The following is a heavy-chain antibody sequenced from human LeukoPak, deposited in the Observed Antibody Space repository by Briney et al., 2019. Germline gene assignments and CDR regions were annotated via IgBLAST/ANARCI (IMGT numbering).Heavy chain of an antibody. J-gene: IGHJ4*02. CDR3: ARATLSDYYFNY. CDR1: GYTFTSYY. CDR2: INPSGGST. V-gene: IGHV1-46*01. Sequence: GASVKVSCKASGYTFTSYYMHWVRQDPGQGLEWMGIINPSGGSTSYAQKFQGRVTMTRDTSTNTVYMELSSLRSEDTAVYFCARATLSDYYFNYWGQGTLVTVSS.